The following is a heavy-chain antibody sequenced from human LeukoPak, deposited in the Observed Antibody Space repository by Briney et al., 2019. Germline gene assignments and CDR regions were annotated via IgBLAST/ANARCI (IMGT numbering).Heavy chain of an antibody. CDR3: ARRSYRLLLY. J-gene: IGHJ4*02. D-gene: IGHD3-16*02. CDR2: ITHRGRT. CDR1: GASFRGYY. Sequence: PSPTLSLTCAVYGASFRGYYWSSIRQPPGKGLEWIGEITHRGRTNYTPSLTSRVTISVDTSKNQFSLKLSSVTAADTAVYYCARRSYRLLLYWGQGTLVTVSS. V-gene: IGHV4-34*01.